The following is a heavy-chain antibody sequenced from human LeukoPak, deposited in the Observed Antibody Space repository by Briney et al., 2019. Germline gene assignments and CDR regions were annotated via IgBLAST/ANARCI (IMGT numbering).Heavy chain of an antibody. D-gene: IGHD6-25*01. CDR3: ASAVYSSAFDY. J-gene: IGHJ4*02. CDR1: GGSISSYY. Sequence: SETLSLNCTVSGGSISSYYWSWIRQPPAKGLEWIGYIYYSGSTNYNPSLKSRVSISVDTSKNQFSLKLSSVTAADTAVYYCASAVYSSAFDYWGQGTPVTVSS. CDR2: IYYSGST. V-gene: IGHV4-59*08.